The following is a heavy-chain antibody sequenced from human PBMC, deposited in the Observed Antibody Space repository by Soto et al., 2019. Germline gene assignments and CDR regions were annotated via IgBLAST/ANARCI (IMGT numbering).Heavy chain of an antibody. CDR1: GFTFSSYA. CDR2: ISYDGSNK. CDR3: ARAYYRFNSGYGFSMDV. D-gene: IGHD5-12*01. Sequence: QVQLVESGGGVVQPGRSLRLSCAASGFTFSSYAMHWVRQAPGKGLEWVAVISYDGSNKYYADSVKGRFTISRDNSKNTLYLQMNSLRAEDTAVHYCARAYYRFNSGYGFSMDVWGQGTTVTVSS. J-gene: IGHJ6*02. V-gene: IGHV3-30-3*01.